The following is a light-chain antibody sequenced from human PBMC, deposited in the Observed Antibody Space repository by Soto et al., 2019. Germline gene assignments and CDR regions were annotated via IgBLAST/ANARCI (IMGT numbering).Light chain of an antibody. V-gene: IGKV3-15*01. CDR1: QSVNST. CDR3: HQYNGVTLP. Sequence: EIVMTQSPVTLSVSPGDRATLSCRASQSVNSTLAWYHQKPGQTPKLLIYVASTRATGIPARFSGSGSVTEFTLTTISMQSEDFAVYYCHQYNGVTLPFGGGTTVEF. CDR2: VAS. J-gene: IGKJ4*02.